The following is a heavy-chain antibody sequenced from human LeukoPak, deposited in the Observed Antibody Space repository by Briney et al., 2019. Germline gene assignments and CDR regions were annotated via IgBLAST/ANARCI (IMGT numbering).Heavy chain of an antibody. J-gene: IGHJ3*02. Sequence: GGSLRLSCAASGFTFSSYWMSWVRQAPGKGLEWVANIKQDGSEKYYVDSVKGRFTISRDNAKNSLYLQMNSLRAEDTAVYYCAREAYYYDSSGYYGIWGQGTMVTVSS. CDR2: IKQDGSEK. D-gene: IGHD3-22*01. CDR1: GFTFSSYW. CDR3: AREAYYYDSSGYYGI. V-gene: IGHV3-7*01.